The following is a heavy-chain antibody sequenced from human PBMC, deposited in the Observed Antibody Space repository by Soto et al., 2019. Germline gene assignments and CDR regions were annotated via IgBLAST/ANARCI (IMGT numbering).Heavy chain of an antibody. V-gene: IGHV3-23*01. J-gene: IGHJ5*01. Sequence: DVQLLESGGGLVQPGESLTLSCAASGFIFSSYAMSWVRQAPGKVLEWVSGISGSGGNTYYADSVKGRFTISRDNFKKTVNLQMNSLRAEDTAMYYCAKDVKYSNTWYPLDSWGQGTLVTVSS. D-gene: IGHD6-13*01. CDR1: GFIFSSYA. CDR2: ISGSGGNT. CDR3: AKDVKYSNTWYPLDS.